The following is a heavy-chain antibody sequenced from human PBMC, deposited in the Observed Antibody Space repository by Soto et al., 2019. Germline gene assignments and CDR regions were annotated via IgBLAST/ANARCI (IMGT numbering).Heavy chain of an antibody. D-gene: IGHD3-10*01. Sequence: QLQLQESGPGLVKPSETLSLTCTVSGGSISSSSYYWGWIRQPPGKGLEWIGSIYYSGSTYYNPSLKSRVTISVDTSKNQFSLKLSSVTAADTAVYYCARRPGGLYFDYWGQGTLVTVSS. CDR1: GGSISSSSYY. CDR2: IYYSGST. V-gene: IGHV4-39*01. J-gene: IGHJ4*02. CDR3: ARRPGGLYFDY.